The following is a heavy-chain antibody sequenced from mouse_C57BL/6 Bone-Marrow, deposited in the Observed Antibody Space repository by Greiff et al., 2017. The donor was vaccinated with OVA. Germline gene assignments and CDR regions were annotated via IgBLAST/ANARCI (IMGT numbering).Heavy chain of an antibody. CDR3: ARRDYYGSSAWFAY. D-gene: IGHD1-1*01. Sequence: EVQRVESGGGLVQPGGSLKLSCAASGFTFSDYGMAWVRQAPRKGPEWVAFISNLAYSIYYADTVTGRFTISRENAKNTLYLEMSSLRSEDTAMYYCARRDYYGSSAWFAYWGQGTLVTVSA. J-gene: IGHJ3*01. CDR1: GFTFSDYG. V-gene: IGHV5-15*01. CDR2: ISNLAYSI.